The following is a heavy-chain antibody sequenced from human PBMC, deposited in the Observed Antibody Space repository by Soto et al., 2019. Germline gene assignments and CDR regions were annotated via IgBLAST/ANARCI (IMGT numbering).Heavy chain of an antibody. CDR1: GFTFSSYS. Sequence: GGSLRLSCAASGFTFSSYSMNWVRQAPGKGLEWVSSISSSSYIYYADSVKGRFTISRDNAKNSLYLQMNSLRAEDTAVYYCARGSRTIIGVPYQYNWFDPWGQGTLVTVSS. J-gene: IGHJ5*02. CDR3: ARGSRTIIGVPYQYNWFDP. V-gene: IGHV3-21*01. D-gene: IGHD3-3*01. CDR2: ISSSSYI.